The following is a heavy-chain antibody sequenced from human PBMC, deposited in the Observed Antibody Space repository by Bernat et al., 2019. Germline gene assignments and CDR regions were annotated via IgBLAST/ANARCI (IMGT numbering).Heavy chain of an antibody. J-gene: IGHJ4*02. V-gene: IGHV3-30*01. CDR1: GSTFSSYA. CDR3: ARDTLNDY. CDR2: ISYDGSNK. Sequence: QVQLVESGGGVVQPGRSLRLSCAASGSTFSSYAMHWVRQAPGKGLEWVAVISYDGSNKYYADSVKGRFTISRDNSKNTLYLQMNSLRAEDTAVYYCARDTLNDYWGQGTLVTVSS. D-gene: IGHD3-16*01.